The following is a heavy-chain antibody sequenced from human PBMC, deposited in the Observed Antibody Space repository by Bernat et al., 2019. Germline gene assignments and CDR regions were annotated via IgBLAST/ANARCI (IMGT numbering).Heavy chain of an antibody. Sequence: QVQLVESGGGVVQPGRSLRLSCAASGFTFSSYGMHWVRQAPGKGLERVAVIWYDGSNKYYDDSVKGRFTISKDNSKNALYLQMNSLRAEDTAVYYCARGKSVKSYYYDSSGYYAEWGQGTLVTVSS. J-gene: IGHJ4*02. CDR1: GFTFSSYG. V-gene: IGHV3-33*01. D-gene: IGHD3-22*01. CDR3: ARGKSVKSYYYDSSGYYAE. CDR2: IWYDGSNK.